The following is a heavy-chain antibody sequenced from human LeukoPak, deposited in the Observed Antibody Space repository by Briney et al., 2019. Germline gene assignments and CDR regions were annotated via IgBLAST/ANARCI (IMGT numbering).Heavy chain of an antibody. J-gene: IGHJ4*02. V-gene: IGHV4-39*07. Sequence: KPSETLSLTCTVSDGSISSSSYYGGWIRQPPGKGLEWIGSIYYSASNYYNPSLKIRVTLSVATSTNQFSLKLRTVTAAATAVYSCARDSYYYGSGSYSNTGSYWGQGTLVTVSS. CDR3: ARDSYYYGSGSYSNTGSY. CDR2: IYYSASN. CDR1: DGSISSSSYY. D-gene: IGHD3-10*01.